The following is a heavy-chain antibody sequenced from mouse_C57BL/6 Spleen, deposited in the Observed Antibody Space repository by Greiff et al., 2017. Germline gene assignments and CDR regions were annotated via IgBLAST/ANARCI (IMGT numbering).Heavy chain of an antibody. CDR1: GFTFSDYY. CDR2: INYDGSST. D-gene: IGHD2-3*01. J-gene: IGHJ1*03. V-gene: IGHV5-16*01. CDR3: ARDRLLLDV. Sequence: EVKLMESEGGLVQPGSSMKLSCTASGFTFSDYYMAWVRQVPEKGLEWVANINYDGSSTYYLDSLKSRFIISRDNAKNILYLQLSSLKSEDTATYYCARDRLLLDVWGTGTTVTVSS.